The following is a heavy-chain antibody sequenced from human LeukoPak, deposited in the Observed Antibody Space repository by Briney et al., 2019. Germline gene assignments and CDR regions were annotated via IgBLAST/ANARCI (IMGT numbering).Heavy chain of an antibody. D-gene: IGHD6-19*01. J-gene: IGHJ4*02. CDR3: ARRAYSSGFDYIDY. CDR1: GGSISSYY. Sequence: SSETLSLTCTVSGGSISSYYWSWIRQPPGKGLELIGFIYYSGSTSYNPSLKSRVTISVDTSKSQFSLKLSSVIAADTAVYYCARRAYSSGFDYIDYWGRGTLVTVSS. CDR2: IYYSGST. V-gene: IGHV4-59*08.